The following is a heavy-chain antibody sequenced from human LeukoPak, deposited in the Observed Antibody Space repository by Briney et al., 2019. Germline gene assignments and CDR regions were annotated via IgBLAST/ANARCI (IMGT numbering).Heavy chain of an antibody. D-gene: IGHD3-16*02. V-gene: IGHV4-38-2*02. CDR2: IYHSGST. J-gene: IGHJ4*02. Sequence: PSETLSHTCTVSGYSISSGYYWGWIRQPPGQGLEWIGSIYHSGSTYYNPSLKSRVTISVDTSKNQFSLKLSSVTAADTAVYYCARDIGRTGFDYWGQGTLVTVSS. CDR1: GYSISSGYY. CDR3: ARDIGRTGFDY.